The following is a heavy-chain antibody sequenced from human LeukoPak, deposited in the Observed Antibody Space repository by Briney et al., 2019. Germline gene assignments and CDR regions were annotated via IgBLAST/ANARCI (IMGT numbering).Heavy chain of an antibody. J-gene: IGHJ1*01. CDR3: ARDVLSSNYYYDV. CDR2: IDHSGST. Sequence: TSETLSLTCTVSGYFISSGSYWGWIRRPPGQGLEWIGSIDHSGSTFYNPSLKSRLTMSVDTPTNQFSLTLTAVTAADTAVYYCARDVLSSNYYYDVWGQGTLVTVSS. D-gene: IGHD3-22*01. CDR1: GYFISSGSY. V-gene: IGHV4-38-2*02.